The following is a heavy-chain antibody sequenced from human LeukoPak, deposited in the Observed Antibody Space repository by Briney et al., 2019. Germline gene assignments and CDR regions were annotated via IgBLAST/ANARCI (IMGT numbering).Heavy chain of an antibody. D-gene: IGHD3-10*01. V-gene: IGHV3-23*01. CDR1: GFIFDDHP. CDR2: ISGSGGST. J-gene: IGHJ3*02. Sequence: GGSLRLSCTASGFIFDDHPMSWARQAPGKGLEWVSAISGSGGSTYYADSVKGRFTISRDNSKNTLYLQMNSLRAEDTAVYYCASELWGSGSYYNVDAFDIWGQGTMVTVSS. CDR3: ASELWGSGSYYNVDAFDI.